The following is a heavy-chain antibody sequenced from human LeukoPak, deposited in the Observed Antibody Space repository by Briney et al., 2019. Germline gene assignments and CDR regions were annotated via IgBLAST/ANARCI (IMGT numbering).Heavy chain of an antibody. CDR3: ARAHYDDSSGYFGDYYYYMDV. V-gene: IGHV1-2*02. CDR2: INPNSGGT. Sequence: ASVKVSCKASGYTFTGYYMHWVRQAPGQGLEWMGWINPNSGGTNYAQKFQGRVTMTRDTSISTAYMELSRLRSDDTAVYYCARAHYDDSSGYFGDYYYYMDVWGKGTTVTVSS. CDR1: GYTFTGYY. D-gene: IGHD3-22*01. J-gene: IGHJ6*03.